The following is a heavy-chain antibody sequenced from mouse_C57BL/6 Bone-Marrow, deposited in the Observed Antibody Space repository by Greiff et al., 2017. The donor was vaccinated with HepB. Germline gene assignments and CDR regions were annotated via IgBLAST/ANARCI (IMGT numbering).Heavy chain of an antibody. Sequence: QVQLQQSGAELVKPGASVKLSCKASGYTFTSYWMHWVKQRPGQGLEWIGMIHHNSGSTNYNEKFKSKATLTVDKSSSTAYMQLSSLTSEDSAVYYCARWGPYYFDYWGQGTTLTVSS. CDR3: ARWGPYYFDY. CDR2: IHHNSGST. CDR1: GYTFTSYW. J-gene: IGHJ2*01. V-gene: IGHV1-64*01.